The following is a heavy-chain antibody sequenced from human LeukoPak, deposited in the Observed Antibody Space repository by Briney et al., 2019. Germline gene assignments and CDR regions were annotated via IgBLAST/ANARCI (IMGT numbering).Heavy chain of an antibody. Sequence: GGSLRLSCAASGFTFSSYWMSWVRQAPGKGLEWVANIKQDGSEKYYVDSVKGRFTISRDNAKNSLYLQVNSLRAEDTAVYYCARDIEHVEAYYFDYWGQGTLVTVSS. V-gene: IGHV3-7*01. CDR3: ARDIEHVEAYYFDY. D-gene: IGHD2-21*01. CDR1: GFTFSSYW. J-gene: IGHJ4*02. CDR2: IKQDGSEK.